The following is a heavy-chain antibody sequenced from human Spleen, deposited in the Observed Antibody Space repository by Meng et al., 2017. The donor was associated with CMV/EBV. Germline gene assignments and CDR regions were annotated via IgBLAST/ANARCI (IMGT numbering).Heavy chain of an antibody. CDR3: ASLGGGCPGCSSSFDY. D-gene: IGHD6-6*01. V-gene: IGHV1-69*10. J-gene: IGHJ4*02. CDR1: GGTFSSYA. CDR2: IIPILGIA. Sequence: SVKVSCKASGGTFSSYAISWVRQAPGQGLEWMGGIIPILGIANYAQKFQGRVTITADKSTSTAYMELSSLRSEDTAVYYCASLGGGCPGCSSSFDYWGQGTLVTVSS.